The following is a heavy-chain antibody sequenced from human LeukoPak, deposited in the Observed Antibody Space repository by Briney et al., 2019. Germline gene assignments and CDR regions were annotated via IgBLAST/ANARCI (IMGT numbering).Heavy chain of an antibody. CDR1: GFTFSSYW. Sequence: GGSLRLSCVASGFTFSSYWMHWVRQAPGKGLVWVSRIHLDGTTTTYADSVRGRFTISRDNAKNTLYLQMNSLTAEDTAVYYCARGHQVAARPVDYWGQGTLVTVSS. CDR3: ARGHQVAARPVDY. J-gene: IGHJ4*02. D-gene: IGHD6-6*01. CDR2: IHLDGTTT. V-gene: IGHV3-74*01.